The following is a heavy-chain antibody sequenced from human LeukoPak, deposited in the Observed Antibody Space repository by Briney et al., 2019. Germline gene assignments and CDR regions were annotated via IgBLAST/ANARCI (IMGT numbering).Heavy chain of an antibody. V-gene: IGHV3-23*01. CDR3: AKDRVVVPAAMVGWFDP. D-gene: IGHD2-2*01. Sequence: GGSLRLSCAASGFTFSSYAMSWVRQAPGKGLEWVSAISGSGGSTYYADSVKGRFTISRDNSKNTLYLQMNSLRAEDTAVYYCAKDRVVVPAAMVGWFDPWGQGTLVTVSS. CDR1: GFTFSSYA. CDR2: ISGSGGST. J-gene: IGHJ5*02.